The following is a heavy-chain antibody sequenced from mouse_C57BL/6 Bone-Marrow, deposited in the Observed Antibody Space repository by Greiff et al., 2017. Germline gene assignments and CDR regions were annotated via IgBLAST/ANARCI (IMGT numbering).Heavy chain of an antibody. CDR1: GYAFTNYL. J-gene: IGHJ4*01. V-gene: IGHV1-54*01. Sequence: VQLQQSGAELVRPGTSVKVSCKASGYAFTNYLIEWVKQRPGQGLEWIGVINPGSDGTNYNEKFKGKATLTADKSSSTAYMQLSSLTSEDSAVYYCARRGRYGYAMDYWGQGTSVTVSS. CDR3: ARRGRYGYAMDY. D-gene: IGHD2-14*01. CDR2: INPGSDGT.